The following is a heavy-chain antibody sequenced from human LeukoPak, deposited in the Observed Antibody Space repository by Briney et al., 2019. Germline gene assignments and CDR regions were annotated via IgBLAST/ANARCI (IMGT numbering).Heavy chain of an antibody. V-gene: IGHV1-18*01. CDR2: IGADNGNT. Sequence: ASVKVSCKASGYXFSSYGMSWVRQAPGQGLEWMGWIGADNGNTKYADKLQGRVTMTTDTSTTTAYMELRSLRSDDTAVYYCARGVWWPHSGLDYWGQGTLVTVSS. J-gene: IGHJ4*02. CDR3: ARGVWWPHSGLDY. CDR1: GYXFSSYG. D-gene: IGHD4/OR15-4a*01.